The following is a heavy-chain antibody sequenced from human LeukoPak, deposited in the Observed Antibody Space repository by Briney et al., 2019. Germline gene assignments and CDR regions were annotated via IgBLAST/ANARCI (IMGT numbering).Heavy chain of an antibody. CDR3: ARHTIAAAATDY. V-gene: IGHV5-51*01. D-gene: IGHD6-13*01. J-gene: IGHJ4*02. CDR2: IYPGDSDT. Sequence: SGESLKISCRGSGYRFTSYWIGWVRQMPGQGLEWMGIIYPGDSDTRYSPSFQGQVTISADMSISTAYLQWSSLKASDTAMYYCARHTIAAAATDYWGQGTLVTVSS. CDR1: GYRFTSYW.